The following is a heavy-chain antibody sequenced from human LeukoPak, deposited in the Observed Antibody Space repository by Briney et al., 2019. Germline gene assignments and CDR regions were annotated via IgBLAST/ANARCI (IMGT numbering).Heavy chain of an antibody. CDR1: GYSFTSYW. J-gene: IGHJ3*02. V-gene: IGHV5-51*01. Sequence: GESLMISCKGSGYSFTSYWIGWVRQMPGKGLEWMGIIYPGGSDTRYSPSFQGQVTISADKSISTAYLQWSSLKASDTAMYYCATLLSITAFDIWGQGTMVTVSS. CDR2: IYPGGSDT. CDR3: ATLLSITAFDI.